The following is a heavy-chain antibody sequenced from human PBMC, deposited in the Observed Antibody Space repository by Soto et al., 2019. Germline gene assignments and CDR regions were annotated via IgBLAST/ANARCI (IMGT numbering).Heavy chain of an antibody. Sequence: PSETLSLTCSVSGASISSYNWNWVRQSAGKGPEWVGRLNIAGTTNYNPSLKSRITMSMDTSKNQISLHLRSVTAADTAMYYCARDRGEYTSSWFWYFSHWGHGTLVTVSS. CDR1: GASISSYN. CDR2: LNIAGTT. V-gene: IGHV4-4*07. J-gene: IGHJ1*01. CDR3: ARDRGEYTSSWFWYFSH. D-gene: IGHD6-13*01.